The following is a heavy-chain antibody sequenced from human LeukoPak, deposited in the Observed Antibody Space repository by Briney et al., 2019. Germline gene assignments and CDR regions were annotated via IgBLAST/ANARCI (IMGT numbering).Heavy chain of an antibody. V-gene: IGHV5-51*01. CDR2: IYPGDSDT. D-gene: IGHD3-22*01. J-gene: IGHJ4*02. CDR1: GYSFTSYW. Sequence: GESLKISRKGSGYSFTSYWIGWVRQMPGKSLEWMGIIYPGDSDTRYSPSFQGQVTISADKSISTAYLQWSSLKASDTAMYYCERPYDSSGYYYLDYWGQGTLVTVSS. CDR3: ERPYDSSGYYYLDY.